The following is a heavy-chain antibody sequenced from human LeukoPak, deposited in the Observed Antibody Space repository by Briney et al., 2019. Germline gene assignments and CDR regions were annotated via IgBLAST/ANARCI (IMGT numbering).Heavy chain of an antibody. Sequence: PRGSLRLSCAAPGFTVSSKYMSWVPQTPGKGLQWVALIYSSGDAYTPDSVKGRFTISRDDSENTLYLQMDSLRAEDTAVYYCATGYYFGSGSYGYLDYWGQGTLVTVSS. D-gene: IGHD3-10*01. CDR3: ATGYYFGSGSYGYLDY. J-gene: IGHJ4*02. CDR1: GFTVSSKY. CDR2: IYSSGDA. V-gene: IGHV3-53*01.